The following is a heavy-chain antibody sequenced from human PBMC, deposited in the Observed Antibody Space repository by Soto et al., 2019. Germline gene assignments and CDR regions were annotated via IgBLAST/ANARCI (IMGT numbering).Heavy chain of an antibody. D-gene: IGHD1-26*01. Sequence: QVQLQESGPGLVKPSETLSLTCTVSGGSISSYYWSWIRQPPGKGLEWIGYIYYSGSTNYNPSLKSQVTISVATSKNQFSLKLSSVTAADTAVYYCARHSGRVSGSYLDYWGQGNLVTVSS. V-gene: IGHV4-59*08. CDR2: IYYSGST. J-gene: IGHJ4*02. CDR1: GGSISSYY. CDR3: ARHSGRVSGSYLDY.